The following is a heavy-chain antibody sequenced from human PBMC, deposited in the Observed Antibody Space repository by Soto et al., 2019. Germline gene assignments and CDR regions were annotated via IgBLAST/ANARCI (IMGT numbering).Heavy chain of an antibody. CDR2: IGSKGETYAT. D-gene: IGHD3-9*01. Sequence: PGGSLRLSCAASGFTFGASNLQWVRQASGKGLEWLCRIGSKGETYATTYAASVKGRFTISRDDSKKTAYLQMNNLESEDTAVYYCSRDDSDWFFNWGRGT. CDR1: GFTFGASN. V-gene: IGHV3-73*01. CDR3: SRDDSDWFFN. J-gene: IGHJ4*02.